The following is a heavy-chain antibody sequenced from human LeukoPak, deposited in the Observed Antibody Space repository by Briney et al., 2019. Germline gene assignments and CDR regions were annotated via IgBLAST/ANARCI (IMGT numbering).Heavy chain of an antibody. CDR3: AKDQVVYYGSGSYGY. J-gene: IGHJ4*02. D-gene: IGHD3-10*01. Sequence: PGGSLRLSCAASGFTFSSYAMHWVRQAPGKGLEWVAVISYDGSNKYYADSVKGRFTISRDNSKNTLYLQMNSLRAEDTAVYYCAKDQVVYYGSGSYGYWGQGTLVTVSS. V-gene: IGHV3-30-3*01. CDR2: ISYDGSNK. CDR1: GFTFSSYA.